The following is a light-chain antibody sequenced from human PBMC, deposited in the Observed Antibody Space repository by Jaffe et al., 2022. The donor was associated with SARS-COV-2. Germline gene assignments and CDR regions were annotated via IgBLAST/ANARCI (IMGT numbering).Light chain of an antibody. J-gene: IGLJ7*01. Sequence: QPVLTQPPSASGTPGQRVTISCSGSTSNIGGNTFSWYQQLPGSAPKLLSYGTNQRPSGVSDRFSGSGSGTSASLAISGLQSEDEADYYCAAWDYRLTAIVFGGGTHLTVL. V-gene: IGLV1-44*01. CDR1: TSNIGGNT. CDR3: AAWDYRLTAIV. CDR2: GTN.